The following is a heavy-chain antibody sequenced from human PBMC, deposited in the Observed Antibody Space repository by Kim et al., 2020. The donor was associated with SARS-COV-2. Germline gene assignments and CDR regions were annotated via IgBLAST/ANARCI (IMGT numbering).Heavy chain of an antibody. CDR3: ASGMATTDYFYYYGMDV. CDR1: GYTFTNYG. CDR2: ISTYSRNT. J-gene: IGHJ6*02. D-gene: IGHD5-12*01. Sequence: ASVKVSCKASGYTFTNYGISWVRQAPGLGLEWMGWISTYSRNTNYAQNLQGRVTMTTDTSTSTAYMELRSLRSDDTAVYYCASGMATTDYFYYYGMDVWAQGTTVTVSS. V-gene: IGHV1-18*01.